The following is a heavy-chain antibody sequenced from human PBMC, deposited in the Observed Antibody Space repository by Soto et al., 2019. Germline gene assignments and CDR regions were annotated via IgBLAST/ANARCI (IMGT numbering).Heavy chain of an antibody. V-gene: IGHV4-4*07. J-gene: IGHJ4*02. D-gene: IGHD3-16*01. Sequence: QVQLQESGPRLMKPSETLSLTCTVSGGSLSNYYWSWIRQPAGKGLEWIGRVYTVGSTNYNPSLKSRVTMSIDTSKNQFSLRLTSVTAADTAVYFCARSPQTHSYAQFDSWGQGSLVTVSS. CDR3: ARSPQTHSYAQFDS. CDR1: GGSLSNYY. CDR2: VYTVGST.